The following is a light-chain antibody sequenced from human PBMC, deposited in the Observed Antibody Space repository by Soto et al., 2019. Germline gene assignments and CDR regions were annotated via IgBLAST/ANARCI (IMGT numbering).Light chain of an antibody. Sequence: QSALTQPPSAAGSPGQSVTISCTGTSSDVGGYKYVSWYQQHPDKAPKLMIFEVNKRPSGVPDRCSGSKSGNTASLTVSGLQAEDEADYYCSSYAGINNLGVFGTGTKVTVL. J-gene: IGLJ1*01. CDR2: EVN. CDR3: SSYAGINNLGV. CDR1: SSDVGGYKY. V-gene: IGLV2-8*01.